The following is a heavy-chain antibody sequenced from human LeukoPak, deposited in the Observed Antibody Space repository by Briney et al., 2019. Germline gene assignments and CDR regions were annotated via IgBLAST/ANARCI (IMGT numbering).Heavy chain of an antibody. J-gene: IGHJ4*02. CDR1: GFTFSTYS. V-gene: IGHV3-23*01. D-gene: IGHD6-25*01. CDR3: ARDLKYSSDTQFFDY. CDR2: ISGSGGKT. Sequence: GGSLRLSCAASGFTFSTYSMSWVRQAPGKGLQWVAAISGSGGKTYYADSVKGRFTISRDNSKKTLYLQIDSLRAEDTAVYYCARDLKYSSDTQFFDYWGQGTLVTVSS.